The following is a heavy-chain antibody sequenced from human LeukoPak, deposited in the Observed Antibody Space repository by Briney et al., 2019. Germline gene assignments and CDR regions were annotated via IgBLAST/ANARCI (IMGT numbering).Heavy chain of an antibody. CDR1: GFTFSSYS. J-gene: IGHJ4*02. Sequence: GGSLRLSCAASGFTFSSYSMNWVRQAPGKGLEWVSYISDSGDIIYYADSVKGRFTISRDNAKNSLYLQMNSLRAEDTAVYYCARGGPYYFDFWGQGTLVTVSS. V-gene: IGHV3-48*04. CDR3: ARGGPYYFDF. D-gene: IGHD3-16*01. CDR2: ISDSGDII.